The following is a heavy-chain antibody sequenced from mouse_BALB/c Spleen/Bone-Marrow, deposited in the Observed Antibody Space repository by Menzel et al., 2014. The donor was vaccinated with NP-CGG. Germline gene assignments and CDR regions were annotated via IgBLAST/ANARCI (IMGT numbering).Heavy chain of an antibody. Sequence: EVKLVESGGGLVKPGGSLKLSCAASGFAFSSYDMSWVRQTPEKRLEWVATIRSGGTDTYYSDSVKGRITISRDNARNTLYLQMSSLRSEDTALYCCARRRGYDYAFDYWGQGTTLTVSS. CDR3: ARRRGYDYAFDY. J-gene: IGHJ2*01. CDR2: IRSGGTDT. D-gene: IGHD2-4*01. CDR1: GFAFSSYD. V-gene: IGHV5-9*02.